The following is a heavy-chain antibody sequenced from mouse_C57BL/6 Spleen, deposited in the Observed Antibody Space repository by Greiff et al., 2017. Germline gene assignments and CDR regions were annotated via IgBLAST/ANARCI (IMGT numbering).Heavy chain of an antibody. D-gene: IGHD3-1*01. V-gene: IGHV1-69*01. Sequence: QVQLQQPGAELVMPGASLKLSCKASGYTFTSYWMHWVKQRPGQGLEWIGEIDPSDSYTNYNQKFKGKSTLTVYKSSSTAYMQLSSLTSEDSAVYYCARSGCGDLDVWGRGGTITVHS. CDR2: IDPSDSYT. CDR1: GYTFTSYW. CDR3: ARSGCGDLDV. J-gene: IGHJ1*03.